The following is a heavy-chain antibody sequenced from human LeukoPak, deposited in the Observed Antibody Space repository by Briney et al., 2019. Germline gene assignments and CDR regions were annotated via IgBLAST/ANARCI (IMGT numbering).Heavy chain of an antibody. V-gene: IGHV3-30*02. J-gene: IGHJ4*02. CDR1: GFTFSSYG. Sequence: GGSLRLSCAASGFTFSSYGMHWVRQAPGKGLEWVAFIRYDGSDKYYADSVKGRFTVSRDNSKNTLYLQMNSLRAEDTTVYYCAKASGQAGYCIGTSCHYTFDYWGQGTLVTVSS. D-gene: IGHD2-2*01. CDR3: AKASGQAGYCIGTSCHYTFDY. CDR2: IRYDGSDK.